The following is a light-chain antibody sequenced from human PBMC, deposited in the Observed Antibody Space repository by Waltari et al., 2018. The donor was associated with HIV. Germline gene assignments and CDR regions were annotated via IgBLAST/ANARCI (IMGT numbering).Light chain of an antibody. V-gene: IGLV1-44*01. J-gene: IGLJ2*01. CDR3: AAWDDNLNGL. CDR1: RSNIGSNS. Sequence: QSALTQPPSASGTPGQRVTISCSGSRSNIGSNSVTWYQQLPGTAPRLLIFTKNQRPSGVPDRFSGSKSGTSASLAISGLQSEDEADYYCAAWDDNLNGLFGGGTKLTVL. CDR2: TKN.